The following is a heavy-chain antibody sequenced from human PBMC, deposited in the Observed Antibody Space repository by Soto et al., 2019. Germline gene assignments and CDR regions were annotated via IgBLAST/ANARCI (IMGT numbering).Heavy chain of an antibody. J-gene: IGHJ6*02. D-gene: IGHD6-13*01. V-gene: IGHV4-39*01. CDR2: IYSTGNT. CDR3: RRSSRYSTDV. Sequence: QLQLQESGPGLVKPSETLSLTCTVSGDSIRSSSYWGWIRQPPGKGLEWIGSIYSTGNTYYNPSLHSHVTIPVDTSRNQFSLNVLSVTAADTAVYYCRRSSRYSTDVWGQGTTVTVSS. CDR1: GDSIRSSSY.